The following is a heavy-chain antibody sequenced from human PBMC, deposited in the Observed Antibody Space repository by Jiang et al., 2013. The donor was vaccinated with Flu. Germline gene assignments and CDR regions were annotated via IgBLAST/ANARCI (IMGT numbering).Heavy chain of an antibody. V-gene: IGHV1-24*01. CDR3: ATEVETKYCSGGSCYSHYYYGMDV. CDR1: GYTLTELS. D-gene: IGHD2-15*01. Sequence: GAEVKKPGASVKVSCKVSGYTLTELSMHWVRQAPGKGLEWMGGFDPEDGETIYAQKFQGRVTMTEDTSTDTAYMELSSLRSEDTAVYYCATEVETKYCSGGSCYSHYYYGMDVWGKGTTVTVSS. CDR2: FDPEDGET. J-gene: IGHJ6*04.